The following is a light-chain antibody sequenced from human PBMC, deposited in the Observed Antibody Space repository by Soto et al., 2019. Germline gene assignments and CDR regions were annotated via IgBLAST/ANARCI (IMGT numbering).Light chain of an antibody. CDR3: QQSYCTPTWT. V-gene: IGKV1-39*01. CDR1: QSISSY. Sequence: DIQMTQSPSSLSASVGDRVTITCRASQSISSYLNWYQQKPGKAPKLLIYAASSLQSGVPSRFSGSGSWTDSTLTICYLQPEDFATNYCQQSYCTPTWTFGQGTKVEIK. J-gene: IGKJ1*01. CDR2: AAS.